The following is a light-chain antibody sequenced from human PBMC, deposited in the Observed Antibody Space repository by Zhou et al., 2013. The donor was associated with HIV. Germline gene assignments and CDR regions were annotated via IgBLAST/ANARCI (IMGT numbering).Light chain of an antibody. CDR3: QQYNSSPFT. CDR1: QSISSW. J-gene: IGKJ3*01. CDR2: KAS. Sequence: DIQMTQSPSTLSASVGDRVTITCRASQSISSWLAWYQQKPGKAPKLLIYKASSLESGVPPRFSGSGSGTEFTLTISSLQPDDFATYYCQQYNSSPFTFALDQSGYQT. V-gene: IGKV1-5*03.